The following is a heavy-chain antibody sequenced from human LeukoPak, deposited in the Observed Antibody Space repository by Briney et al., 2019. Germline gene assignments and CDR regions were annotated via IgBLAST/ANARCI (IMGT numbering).Heavy chain of an antibody. Sequence: SETLSLTCTVSGDSISRFYWSWIRQPPGKGLDWIGYIYSRGTTKYNPSLKSRVTISVDTSKNQISLRLTSLTAADTAVYFCVREDFSLSGSDYYSWFDPWGQGTLVTVSS. D-gene: IGHD3-10*01. CDR1: GDSISRFY. CDR2: IYSRGTT. J-gene: IGHJ5*02. CDR3: VREDFSLSGSDYYSWFDP. V-gene: IGHV4-59*01.